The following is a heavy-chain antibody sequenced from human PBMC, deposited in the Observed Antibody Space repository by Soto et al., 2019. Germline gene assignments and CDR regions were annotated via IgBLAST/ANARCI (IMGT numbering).Heavy chain of an antibody. D-gene: IGHD3-3*01. CDR3: ARGANQSGYYFDY. CDR1: GYSFTNYW. V-gene: IGHV5-51*01. J-gene: IGHJ4*02. CDR2: IYPGDSDT. Sequence: PGESLKISCKASGYSFTNYWIGWVRQMPGKGLEWMGIIYPGDSDTRYSPSFQGQVTISADKSISTAYLQWSSLEASDTAMYYCARGANQSGYYFDYWGQGTLVTVSS.